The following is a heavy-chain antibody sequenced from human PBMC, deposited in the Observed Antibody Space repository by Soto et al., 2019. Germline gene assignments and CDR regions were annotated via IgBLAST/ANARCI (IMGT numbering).Heavy chain of an antibody. Sequence: GGSLRLSCAASGFTFSTYGMHWVRQAPGKGLEWVAIISYSGTNKYYADSVRGRFTISRDDSKNTLYLQMNSLKTEDTAVYYCTTTYDILIRDYYYMDVWGKGTTVTVSS. CDR1: GFTFSTYG. CDR3: TTTYDILIRDYYYMDV. V-gene: IGHV3-30*03. J-gene: IGHJ6*03. D-gene: IGHD3-9*01. CDR2: ISYSGTNK.